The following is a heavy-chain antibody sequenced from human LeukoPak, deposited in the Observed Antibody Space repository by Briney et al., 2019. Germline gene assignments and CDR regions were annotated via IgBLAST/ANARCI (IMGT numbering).Heavy chain of an antibody. CDR1: GGTFSGYA. V-gene: IGHV1-69*13. Sequence: ASVKVSCKASGGTFSGYAISWVRQAPRQGLEWMGGIIPIFGTANYAQKFQGRVTITADESTSTAYMELSSLRSEDTAVYYCARVWAELKDCSSTSCYHRAFDIWGQGTMVTVSS. J-gene: IGHJ3*02. CDR2: IIPIFGTA. D-gene: IGHD2-2*01. CDR3: ARVWAELKDCSSTSCYHRAFDI.